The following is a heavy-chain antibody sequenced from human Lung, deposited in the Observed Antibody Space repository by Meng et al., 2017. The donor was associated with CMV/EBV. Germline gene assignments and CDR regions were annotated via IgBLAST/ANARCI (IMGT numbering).Heavy chain of an antibody. CDR3: ARDPYATGWAG. CDR2: IYHRVGN. D-gene: IGHD6-19*01. J-gene: IGHJ4*02. CDR1: GGSISISTW. V-gene: IGHV4-4*02. Sequence: GPGMWKPSGTLALTGAVVGGSISISTWWSLVRHAPGKGLEWIGEIYHRVGNNYNPSLRGGVTISLDKSKNQFSLTLRSVTAADTAVYYCARDPYATGWAGWGQGTLVTVSS.